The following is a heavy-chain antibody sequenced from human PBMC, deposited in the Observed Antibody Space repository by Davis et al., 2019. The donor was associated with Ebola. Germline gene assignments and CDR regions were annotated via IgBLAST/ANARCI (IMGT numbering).Heavy chain of an antibody. CDR3: ARGVLAYYYGMDV. Sequence: PGGSLRLSCAASGFTFSSYGMHWVRQAPGKGLEWVAVISYDGSNKYYADSVKGRFTISRDNSKNTLYLQMNSLRAEDTAVYYCARGVLAYYYGMDVWGKGTTVTVSS. CDR2: ISYDGSNK. V-gene: IGHV3-30*03. CDR1: GFTFSSYG. J-gene: IGHJ6*04.